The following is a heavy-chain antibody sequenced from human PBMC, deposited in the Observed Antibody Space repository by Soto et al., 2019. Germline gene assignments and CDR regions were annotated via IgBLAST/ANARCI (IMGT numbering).Heavy chain of an antibody. D-gene: IGHD1-1*01. Sequence: GASVKVSCKASESTFMNDDISWVRQATGQGLEWMGWMNPNSGNTGYALKFQGRVSMTRNTSIYTVYLELSSLASDDTAVYYCVRMASSGTLNWFDPWGQGTLVTVSS. V-gene: IGHV1-8*01. CDR2: MNPNSGNT. J-gene: IGHJ5*02. CDR1: ESTFMNDD. CDR3: VRMASSGTLNWFDP.